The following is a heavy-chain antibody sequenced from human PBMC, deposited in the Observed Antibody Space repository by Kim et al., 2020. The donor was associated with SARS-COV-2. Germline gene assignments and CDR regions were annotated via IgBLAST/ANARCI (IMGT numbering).Heavy chain of an antibody. J-gene: IGHJ4*02. CDR2: ISSSSSYM. D-gene: IGHD2-21*02. Sequence: GGSLRLSCAASGFTFSSYSMNWVRQAPGKGLEWVSSISSSSSYMYYADSVKGRFTISRDNAKNSLYLQMNSLRAEDTAVYYCARDKGQSVVVTPISEWVYWGQRTLVTVSS. CDR3: ARDKGQSVVVTPISEWVY. CDR1: GFTFSSYS. V-gene: IGHV3-21*01.